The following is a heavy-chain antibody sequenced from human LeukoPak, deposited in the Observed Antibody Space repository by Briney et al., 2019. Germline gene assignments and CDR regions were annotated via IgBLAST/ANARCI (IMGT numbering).Heavy chain of an antibody. CDR2: IYYSGST. D-gene: IGHD3-22*01. J-gene: IGHJ4*02. V-gene: IGHV4-31*03. Sequence: SETLSLTCTVSGGSISSGGYYWSWIRQHPGKGLEWIGYIYYSGSTYYNPSLKSRVTISVDTSKNQFSLKLSSVTAADTAVYYCARDGGGSYDPYGMDYWGQGTLVTVTS. CDR3: ARDGGGSYDPYGMDY. CDR1: GGSISSGGYY.